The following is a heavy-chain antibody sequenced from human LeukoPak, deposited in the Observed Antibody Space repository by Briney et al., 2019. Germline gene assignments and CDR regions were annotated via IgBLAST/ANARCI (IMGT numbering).Heavy chain of an antibody. D-gene: IGHD2-21*01. J-gene: IGHJ4*02. V-gene: IGHV3-74*01. CDR2: IKSDGSIT. CDR1: GFTFSSYW. Sequence: PGGSLRLSCAASGFTFSSYWMHWVRQAPGKGLVWVSRIKSDGSITTYAASVNGRFTISRDNAKNTLCLQMDNLRAEDWAVYYCARVVDSHFDYWGQGTLVTVSS. CDR3: ARVVDSHFDY.